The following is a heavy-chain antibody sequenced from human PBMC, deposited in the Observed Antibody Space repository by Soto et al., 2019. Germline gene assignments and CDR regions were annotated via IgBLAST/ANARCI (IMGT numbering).Heavy chain of an antibody. V-gene: IGHV4-31*03. J-gene: IGHJ5*02. CDR3: ARSVFP. CDR1: GGSXTXGXXX. Sequence: QVQLQESGPGLVKPSQTLSLTCTVSGGSXTXGXXXXXXXRQHPGKGLEWIGYIYYSGFTYYNPSLKSRVTISVDTSKNQFSLKLSSVTVADTAVYYCARSVFPWGQGTLVTVSS. CDR2: IYYSGFT.